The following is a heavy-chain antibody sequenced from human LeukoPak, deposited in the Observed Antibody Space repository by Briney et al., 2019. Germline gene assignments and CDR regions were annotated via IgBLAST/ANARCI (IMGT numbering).Heavy chain of an antibody. CDR3: AGSGYSSSWEEYYIDY. V-gene: IGHV3-30*02. CDR1: GFTFSSYG. CDR2: IRYDGSNK. J-gene: IGHJ4*02. Sequence: PGGSLRLSCAASGFTFSSYGMHWVPQAPGKGLERVAFIRYDGSNKYYADSVKGRFTISRDNSKNTLYLQMNSLRAEDTAVYYCAGSGYSSSWEEYYIDYWGQGTLVTVSS. D-gene: IGHD6-13*01.